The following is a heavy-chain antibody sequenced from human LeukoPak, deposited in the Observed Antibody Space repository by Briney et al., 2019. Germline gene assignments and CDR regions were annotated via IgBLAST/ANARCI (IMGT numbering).Heavy chain of an antibody. V-gene: IGHV3-23*01. CDR3: AKGRGSSTSSFDY. CDR2: ISGSGGST. Sequence: GGSLRLSCAASGFTFSSYAMSWVRQAPGKGLEWVSAISGSGGSTYYADSVKGQFTISRDNSKNTLYLQMNSLRAEDTAVYYCAKGRGSSTSSFDYWGQGTLVTVSS. CDR1: GFTFSSYA. J-gene: IGHJ4*02. D-gene: IGHD2-2*01.